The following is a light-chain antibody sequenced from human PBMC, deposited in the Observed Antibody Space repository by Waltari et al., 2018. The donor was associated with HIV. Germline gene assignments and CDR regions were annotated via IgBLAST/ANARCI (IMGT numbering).Light chain of an antibody. CDR2: ATS. CDR3: QQSYSTPWT. Sequence: DIQMTQSPSSLSASVGDRVTLTCRASQNITSYLNWYQQRPGKAPELLIYATSSLQSGVPSRFSVSGSGTDFTLTISSLQPEDFATYYCQQSYSTPWTFGPGTKVDVK. V-gene: IGKV1-39*01. CDR1: QNITSY. J-gene: IGKJ3*01.